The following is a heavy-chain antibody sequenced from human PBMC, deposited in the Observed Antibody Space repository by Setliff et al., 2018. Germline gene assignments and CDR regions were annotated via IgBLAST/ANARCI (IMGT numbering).Heavy chain of an antibody. CDR1: GFTYNNCW. CDR2: INPDGSEK. J-gene: IGHJ4*02. Sequence: GGSLRLSCGASGFTYNNCWVSWVRQAPGKGLEWLASINPDGSEKYYVDSVKGRFTISRDNAKNSLSLQMNSLRTADTAVYYCFGAGTCSYWGQGTLVTVSS. V-gene: IGHV3-7*01. D-gene: IGHD3-10*01. CDR3: FGAGTCSY.